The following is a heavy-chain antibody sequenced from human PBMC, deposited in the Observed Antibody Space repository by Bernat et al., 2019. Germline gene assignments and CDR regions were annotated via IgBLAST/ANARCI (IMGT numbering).Heavy chain of an antibody. Sequence: QVQLVQSGAEVKKPGASVKVSCKASGYTFTSYYMHWVRQAPGQGLEWMGIINPSGGSTSYAQKFQGRVTMTRDTSTSTVYMELSSLRSEDTAIYFCARGWAVVVSATYFDYWGQGTVVIVSS. J-gene: IGHJ4*02. CDR3: ARGWAVVVSATYFDY. D-gene: IGHD2-15*01. CDR1: GYTFTSYY. V-gene: IGHV1-46*01. CDR2: INPSGGST.